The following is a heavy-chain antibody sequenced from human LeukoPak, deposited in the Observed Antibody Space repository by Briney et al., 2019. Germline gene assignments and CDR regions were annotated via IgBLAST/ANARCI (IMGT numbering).Heavy chain of an antibody. Sequence: GGSLRLSCAASGFTFSSYWMNWVRQAPGKGLEWVANIKQDGSEKYYVDSVKGRFTISRDNAKNSLYLQMNSLRAEDTAVYYCAREFSSSSWYSSHFDYWGQGTLVTVSS. CDR1: GFTFSSYW. CDR3: AREFSSSSWYSSHFDY. D-gene: IGHD6-13*01. V-gene: IGHV3-7*01. J-gene: IGHJ4*02. CDR2: IKQDGSEK.